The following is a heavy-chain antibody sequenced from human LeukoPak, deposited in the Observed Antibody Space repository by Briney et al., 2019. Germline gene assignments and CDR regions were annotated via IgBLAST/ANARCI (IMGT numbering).Heavy chain of an antibody. V-gene: IGHV3-21*04. CDR1: GFTFSPYT. CDR3: AKFKYSSGWLVSRFDY. D-gene: IGHD6-19*01. J-gene: IGHJ4*02. CDR2: ISSSSNHI. Sequence: GGSLRLSCAASGFTFSPYTMNWVRQAPGKGLEWVSSISSSSNHIYYADSVKGRFTISRDNSKNTLYLQMNSLRAEDTAVYYCAKFKYSSGWLVSRFDYWGQGTLVTVSS.